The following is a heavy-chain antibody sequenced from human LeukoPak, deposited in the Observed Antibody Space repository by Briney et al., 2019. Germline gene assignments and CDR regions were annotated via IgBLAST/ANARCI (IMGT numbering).Heavy chain of an antibody. CDR1: GFTFSNYW. D-gene: IGHD3-10*01. CDR2: INEDGTTK. Sequence: GGSLRLSCAASGFTFSNYWMTWVRQAPGKGLEWVANINEDGTTKYYMDSVKGRFTISRDNAKNSLYLQMNSLRAEDSAVYYCSRDSVKKDDYWGQGTPVTVSS. V-gene: IGHV3-7*01. J-gene: IGHJ4*02. CDR3: SRDSVKKDDY.